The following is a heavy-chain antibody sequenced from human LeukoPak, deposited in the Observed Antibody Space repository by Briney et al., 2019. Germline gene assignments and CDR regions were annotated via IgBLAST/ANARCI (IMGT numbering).Heavy chain of an antibody. V-gene: IGHV4-31*03. D-gene: IGHD3-10*01. CDR2: IYYSGST. J-gene: IGHJ4*02. CDR3: VRDRELNY. Sequence: PSETLSLTCTVSGGSISSGGYYWSWIRQHPGKGLEWIGYIYYSGSTYYNPSLKSRVTISVDTSKNQFSLRLTSVTAADAAVYYCVRDRELNYWGQGTLVTVSS. CDR1: GGSISSGGYY.